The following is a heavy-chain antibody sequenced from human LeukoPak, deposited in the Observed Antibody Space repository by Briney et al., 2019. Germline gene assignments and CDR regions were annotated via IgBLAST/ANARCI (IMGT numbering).Heavy chain of an antibody. J-gene: IGHJ4*02. Sequence: GGSLKLSCLTSGFTLSTNAMSWVRQAPGKGLEWISGISGSGANTYYADSVKGRFTISRDDSRNTLYLQMNSLRGDDTAVYYCAKDVGKWESLHFFDYWGQGTLVTVSS. CDR2: ISGSGANT. CDR1: GFTLSTNA. D-gene: IGHD1-26*01. V-gene: IGHV3-23*01. CDR3: AKDVGKWESLHFFDY.